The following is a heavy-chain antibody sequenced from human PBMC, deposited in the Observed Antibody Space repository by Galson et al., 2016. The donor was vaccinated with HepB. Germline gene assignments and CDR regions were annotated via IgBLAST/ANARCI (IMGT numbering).Heavy chain of an antibody. J-gene: IGHJ4*02. V-gene: IGHV4-59*01. D-gene: IGHD3-22*01. CDR1: GDFISAFY. CDR3: AREWSSGLFFDS. Sequence: SETLSLTCNVSGDFISAFYWTWLRQSPGKSLQWLGYIYHTGTTVYNPSLNSRVTISLGPSENQFSLSLLSVTAADTAVYFCAREWSSGLFFDSWGQGALVTVSS. CDR2: IYHTGTT.